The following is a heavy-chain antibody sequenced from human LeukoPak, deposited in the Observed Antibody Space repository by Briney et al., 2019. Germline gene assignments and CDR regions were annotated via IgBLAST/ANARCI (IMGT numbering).Heavy chain of an antibody. CDR1: GFTFSNAW. CDR2: IKSKTDGGTT. V-gene: IGHV3-15*01. Sequence: PGGSLRLSCAASGFTFSNAWMSWVRQAPGKGLERVGRIKSKTDGGTTDYAAPVKGRFTISRDDSKNTLYLQMNSLKTEDTAVYYCTTDPGTIFGVVHFDYWGQGTLVTVSS. CDR3: TTDPGTIFGVVHFDY. D-gene: IGHD3-3*01. J-gene: IGHJ4*02.